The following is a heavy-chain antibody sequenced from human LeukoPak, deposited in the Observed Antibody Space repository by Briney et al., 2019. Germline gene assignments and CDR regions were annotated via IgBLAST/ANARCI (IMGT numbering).Heavy chain of an antibody. CDR3: ARATPFGYYYDHPPYFDY. Sequence: KPSETLSLTCTVSGGSISSGGYYWSWIRQRPGKGLEWIGYIYYSGSTYYNPSLKSRVTISVDTSKNQFSLKLSSVTAADTAVYYCARATPFGYYYDHPPYFDYWGQGTLVTVSS. CDR1: GGSISSGGYY. D-gene: IGHD3-22*01. J-gene: IGHJ4*02. CDR2: IYYSGST. V-gene: IGHV4-31*03.